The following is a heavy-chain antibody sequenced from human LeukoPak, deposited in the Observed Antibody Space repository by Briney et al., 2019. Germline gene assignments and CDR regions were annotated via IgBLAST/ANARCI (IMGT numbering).Heavy chain of an antibody. D-gene: IGHD3-10*01. CDR2: IYTSGST. CDR1: GGSISSGSYY. Sequence: SETLSLTCTVSGGSISSGSYYWSWIRQPAGKGLGWIGRIYTSGSTNYNPSLKSRVTISVDTSKNQFSLKLSSVTAADTAVYYCARVTYYYGSGSSTHFDYWGQGTLVTVSS. CDR3: ARVTYYYGSGSSTHFDY. J-gene: IGHJ4*02. V-gene: IGHV4-61*02.